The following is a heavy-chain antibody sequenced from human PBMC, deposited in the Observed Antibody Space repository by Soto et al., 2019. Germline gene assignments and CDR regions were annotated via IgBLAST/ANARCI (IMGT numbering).Heavy chain of an antibody. D-gene: IGHD3-16*01. V-gene: IGHV3-23*01. CDR2: ISSGGHTA. J-gene: IGHJ4*02. CDR3: AKVRGGVFGDALDY. CDR1: GFGFSNFA. Sequence: EVRVLDSGGGLVQPGGSLRLTCAASGFGFSNFAMAWVRQAPGKGFEWVSVISSGGHTANYADSVKGRFTIARDNYMNSVVLQMNSVRADDRAVYHCAKVRGGVFGDALDYWGQGTLVTVSP.